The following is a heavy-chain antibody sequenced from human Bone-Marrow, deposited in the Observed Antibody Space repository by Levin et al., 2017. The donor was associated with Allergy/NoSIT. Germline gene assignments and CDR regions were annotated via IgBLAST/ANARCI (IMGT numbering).Heavy chain of an antibody. Sequence: GGSLRLSCTASGFSMSTNYMSWVRQAPGKGLEWVSLIYTAGATYYADSVKGRFTISRDTSNNTLFLQMNRLSAEDTAVYYCARDWPFGSGPYDAFGLWGPGTMVTVSS. CDR2: IYTAGAT. J-gene: IGHJ3*01. V-gene: IGHV3-53*01. CDR3: ARDWPFGSGPYDAFGL. CDR1: GFSMSTNY. D-gene: IGHD3-10*01.